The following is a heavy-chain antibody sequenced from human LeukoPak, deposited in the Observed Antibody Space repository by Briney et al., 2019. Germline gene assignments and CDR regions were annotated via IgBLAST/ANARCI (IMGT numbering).Heavy chain of an antibody. CDR1: GFTFNNYA. V-gene: IGHV3-23*01. J-gene: IGHJ4*02. CDR2: ISGSGGST. D-gene: IGHD2-2*01. CDR3: AHGSMYQLDY. Sequence: GGSLRLSCAASGFTFNNYAMSWVRQAPGKGLGWVSSISGSGGSTYYADSVKGRLTISRDNSKNTLYLQMNSLRAEDTAVYYCAHGSMYQLDYWGQGTLVTVSS.